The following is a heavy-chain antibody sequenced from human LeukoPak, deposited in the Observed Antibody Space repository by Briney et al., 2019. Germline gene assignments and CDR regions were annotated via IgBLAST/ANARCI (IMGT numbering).Heavy chain of an antibody. D-gene: IGHD6-13*01. Sequence: GDSLKISCKGSGYSFTNYWIGWVRQMPGKGLEWMGIIYPGDSDTRYSPSFQGQVTMSADKSISTAYLQWSSLKASDTAMYYCARHNPYSNSWYLGYWGQGSLVTVSS. V-gene: IGHV5-51*01. CDR2: IYPGDSDT. CDR3: ARHNPYSNSWYLGY. J-gene: IGHJ4*02. CDR1: GYSFTNYW.